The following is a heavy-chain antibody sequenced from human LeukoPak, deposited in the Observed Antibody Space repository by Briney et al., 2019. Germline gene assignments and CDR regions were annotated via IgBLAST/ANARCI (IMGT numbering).Heavy chain of an antibody. CDR1: GYTFTGYY. CDR3: ARVRVGYSYGYFDY. D-gene: IGHD5-18*01. J-gene: IGHJ4*02. V-gene: IGHV1-2*06. CDR2: INPNSGGT. Sequence: ASVKVSCKASGYTFTGYYMHWVRQAPGQGLEWMGRINPNSGGTNYAQKFQGRVTMTRDTSISTAYMELSRLRSDDTAVYYCARVRVGYSYGYFDYWGQGTLVTVSS.